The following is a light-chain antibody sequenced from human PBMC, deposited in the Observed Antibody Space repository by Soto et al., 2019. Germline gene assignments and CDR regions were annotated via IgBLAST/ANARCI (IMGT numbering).Light chain of an antibody. CDR3: CSAGNSPSAVV. Sequence: QSALTQPASVSGSPGQSITISCTGTSSDVGNYNLVSWYQHHPGTAPKLMIYEVSKRPSGVSHRFSGSKSGNTASLTISGLLAEDEADYYCCSAGNSPSAVVFGGGTKLTVL. J-gene: IGLJ2*01. CDR2: EVS. V-gene: IGLV2-23*02. CDR1: SSDVGNYNL.